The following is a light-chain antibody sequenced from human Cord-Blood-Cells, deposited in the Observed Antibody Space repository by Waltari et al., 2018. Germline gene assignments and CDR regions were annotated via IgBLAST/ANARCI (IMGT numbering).Light chain of an antibody. CDR2: DVS. Sequence: QSALTQPRAVSGTSGPSVTISCTGTSSAVGGYNYVSWYQQHPGKAPKLMIYDVSKRPSGVPDRFSGSKSGNTASLTISGLQAEDEADYYCCSYAGSYSYVFGTGTKVTVL. J-gene: IGLJ1*01. CDR1: SSAVGGYNY. V-gene: IGLV2-11*01. CDR3: CSYAGSYSYV.